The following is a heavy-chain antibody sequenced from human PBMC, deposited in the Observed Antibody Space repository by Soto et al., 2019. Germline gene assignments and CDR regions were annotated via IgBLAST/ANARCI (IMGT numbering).Heavy chain of an antibody. CDR1: GGSFSGYY. CDR3: ARSNLRLYYYYYYGMDV. CDR2: INHSGST. V-gene: IGHV4-34*01. Sequence: SETMSLTCAVYGGSFSGYYWSWIRQPPGKGLEWIGEINHSGSTNYNPSLKSRVTISVDTSKNHFSLKLSSFTAADTAVYYCARSNLRLYYYYYYGMDVWGQVTTVIASS. J-gene: IGHJ6*02. D-gene: IGHD6-25*01.